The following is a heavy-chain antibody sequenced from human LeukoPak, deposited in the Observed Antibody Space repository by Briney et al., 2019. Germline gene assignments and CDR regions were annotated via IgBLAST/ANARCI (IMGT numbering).Heavy chain of an antibody. D-gene: IGHD5-18*01. CDR3: ARDTIQLSLYYYYYYMDV. V-gene: IGHV3-7*01. Sequence: GGSLRLSCAASGFTFSSYWMSWVRQAPGKGLEWVANIKQDGSEKYYVDSVKGRFTISRDNAKNSLYLQMNSLRAEDTAVYYCARDTIQLSLYYYYYYMDVWGKGTTVTVPS. J-gene: IGHJ6*03. CDR2: IKQDGSEK. CDR1: GFTFSSYW.